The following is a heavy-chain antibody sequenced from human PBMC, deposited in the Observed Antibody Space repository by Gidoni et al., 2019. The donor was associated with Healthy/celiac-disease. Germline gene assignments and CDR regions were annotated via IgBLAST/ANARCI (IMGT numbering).Heavy chain of an antibody. CDR2: FGTAGDT. J-gene: IGHJ6*02. D-gene: IGHD2-2*02. CDR3: AREVVPAAIDPSYYYYYGMDV. Sequence: FGTAGDTYYPGSVKGRFTISRENAKNSLYLQMNSLRAGDTAVYYCAREVVPAAIDPSYYYYYGMDVWGQGTTVTVSS. V-gene: IGHV3-13*01.